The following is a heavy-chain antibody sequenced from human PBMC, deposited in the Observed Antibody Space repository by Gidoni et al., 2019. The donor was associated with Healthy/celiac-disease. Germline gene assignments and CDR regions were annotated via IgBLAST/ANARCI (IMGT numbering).Heavy chain of an antibody. D-gene: IGHD6-13*01. CDR1: GFTFSDYY. Sequence: QVQLVESGGGLVKPGGSLRLSCAASGFTFSDYYMSWIRQAPGKGLEWVSYISSSGSTIYYADSVKGRFTISRDNAKNSLYLQMNSLRAEDTAVYYCARDRGGVAAAAGRSYYYYGMDVWGQGTTVTVSS. CDR3: ARDRGGVAAAAGRSYYYYGMDV. CDR2: ISSSGSTI. J-gene: IGHJ6*02. V-gene: IGHV3-11*01.